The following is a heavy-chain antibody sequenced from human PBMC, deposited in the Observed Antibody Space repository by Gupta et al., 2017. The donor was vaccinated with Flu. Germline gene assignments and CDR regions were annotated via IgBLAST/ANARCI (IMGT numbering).Heavy chain of an antibody. D-gene: IGHD1-26*01. V-gene: IGHV3-48*03. CDR1: GLPFSDYE. CDR3: ARLRGVGPYY. CDR2: ISSSGSTI. J-gene: IGHJ4*02. Sequence: EVQLVESGGGLVQPGGSLSLSCLASGLPFSDYEMNWVRQAPGKGLEWVSYISSSGSTIYYADSVKGRFTISRNNAKNSLYLQMNSLRDEDTAVYYCARLRGVGPYYWGQGTLVTVSS.